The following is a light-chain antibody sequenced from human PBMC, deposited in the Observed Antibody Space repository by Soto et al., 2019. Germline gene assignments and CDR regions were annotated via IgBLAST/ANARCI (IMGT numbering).Light chain of an antibody. CDR3: SSYGGSNNYV. V-gene: IGLV2-8*01. Sequence: QSALTQPPSASGSPGQSVTLSCTGTSSDVGAYNYVSWYQQHPGKAPKLIIYEVSKRPSGVPDRFSGSKSGNTASLTVSGLQAEDEADYYCSSYGGSNNYVFGTGIKVTVL. J-gene: IGLJ1*01. CDR1: SSDVGAYNY. CDR2: EVS.